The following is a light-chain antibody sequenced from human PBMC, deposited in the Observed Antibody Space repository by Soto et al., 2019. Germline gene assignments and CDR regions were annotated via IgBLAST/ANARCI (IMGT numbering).Light chain of an antibody. CDR2: GAS. V-gene: IGKV3-15*01. Sequence: EILMTQSPGTLSVSPGERVTLSCRASQSVGKNLAWHQQKPGQAPRLLIYGASTRATGFPARFSGSGSGTEFTLTISSLQAEDVALYYCQQYYSNPWTFGQGTKVDI. CDR3: QQYYSNPWT. CDR1: QSVGKN. J-gene: IGKJ1*01.